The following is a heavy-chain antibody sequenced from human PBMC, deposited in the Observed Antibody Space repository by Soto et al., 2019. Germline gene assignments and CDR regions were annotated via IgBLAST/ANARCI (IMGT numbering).Heavy chain of an antibody. Sequence: PGGSLRLSCAASGFTFSNFGMNWIRQAPGKGLEWVSHIDGSGTAMSYVDSVKGRFTISRDNAKNSLYLEMTSLRDEVTAVYYCARQLYTVVTPQDYWGRGTLVTV. CDR3: ARQLYTVVTPQDY. J-gene: IGHJ4*02. CDR1: GFTFSNFG. D-gene: IGHD2-21*02. CDR2: IDGSGTAM. V-gene: IGHV3-48*02.